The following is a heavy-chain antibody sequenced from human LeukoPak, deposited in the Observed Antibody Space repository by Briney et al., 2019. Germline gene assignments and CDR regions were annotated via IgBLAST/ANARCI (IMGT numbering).Heavy chain of an antibody. CDR2: ISSSSSYI. V-gene: IGHV3-21*01. J-gene: IGHJ4*02. D-gene: IGHD3-9*01. Sequence: PGGSLRLSCAASGFTFSSYSMNWVRQAPGKGLEWVSSISSSSSYIYYADSVKGRFTISRDNAKNSLYLQMNSLRAEDTAVYYCAREPGGISYRDILTGYYLHFDYWGQGTLVTVSS. CDR3: AREPGGISYRDILTGYYLHFDY. CDR1: GFTFSSYS.